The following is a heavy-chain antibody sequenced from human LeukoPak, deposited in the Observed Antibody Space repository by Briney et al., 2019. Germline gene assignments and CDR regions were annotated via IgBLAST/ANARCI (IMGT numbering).Heavy chain of an antibody. CDR1: GGSISSGGYY. J-gene: IGHJ4*02. D-gene: IGHD4-17*01. CDR3: ARSPLPAYGDYKDPDFDY. V-gene: IGHV4-61*08. CDR2: IYYSGST. Sequence: SETLSLTCTVSGGSISSGGYYWSWIRQHPGKGLEWIGYIYYSGSTNYNPSLKSRVTISVDTSKNQFSLKLSSVTAADTAVYYCARSPLPAYGDYKDPDFDYWGQGTLVTVSS.